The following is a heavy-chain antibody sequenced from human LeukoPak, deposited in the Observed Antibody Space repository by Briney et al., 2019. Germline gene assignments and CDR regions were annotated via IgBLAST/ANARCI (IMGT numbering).Heavy chain of an antibody. D-gene: IGHD2-2*01. Sequence: GISLRLSCAASVFTFSSYAMLWVRQAPAKGLEWVAVISYDRSNKYYADSVKDRFTISRDNSKNTLYLQMNSLRAEDTAVYYCARDNRRYCSSTSCYNWFDPWGQGTLVTVSS. CDR3: ARDNRRYCSSTSCYNWFDP. CDR2: ISYDRSNK. V-gene: IGHV3-30-3*01. CDR1: VFTFSSYA. J-gene: IGHJ5*02.